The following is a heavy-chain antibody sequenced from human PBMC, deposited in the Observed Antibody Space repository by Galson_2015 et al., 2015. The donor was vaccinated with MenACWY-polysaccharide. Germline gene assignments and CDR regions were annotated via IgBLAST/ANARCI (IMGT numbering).Heavy chain of an antibody. CDR2: ISYDGSNK. CDR3: AKIVGATERGGDS. V-gene: IGHV3-30*18. D-gene: IGHD1-26*01. Sequence: SLRLSCAASGFTFSSYGMHWVRQAPGKGLEWVAVISYDGSNKYYADSVKGRFTISRDNSKNTLYLQMNSLRAEDTAVYYCAKIVGATERGGDSWGQGTLVTVSS. CDR1: GFTFSSYG. J-gene: IGHJ4*02.